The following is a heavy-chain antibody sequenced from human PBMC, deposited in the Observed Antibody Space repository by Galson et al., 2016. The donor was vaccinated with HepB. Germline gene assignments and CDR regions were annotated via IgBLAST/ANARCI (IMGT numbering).Heavy chain of an antibody. CDR1: GFTFSDYY. Sequence: SLRLSCAASGFTFSDYYMSRIRQAPGMGPEWVSYISGSDDAVHYADSVKGRFTVSRDNTKKSLYLQMNSLRGDDTAVYYCARDLWFGDGYYFDFWGRGTLVTVSS. D-gene: IGHD3-10*01. CDR3: ARDLWFGDGYYFDF. CDR2: ISGSDDAV. V-gene: IGHV3-11*04. J-gene: IGHJ4*02.